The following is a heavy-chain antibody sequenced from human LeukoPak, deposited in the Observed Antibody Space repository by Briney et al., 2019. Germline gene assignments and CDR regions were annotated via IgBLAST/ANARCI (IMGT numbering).Heavy chain of an antibody. CDR1: GFTFSSYS. V-gene: IGHV3-21*04. D-gene: IGHD4-17*01. CDR3: AKAYPTGGFFDY. J-gene: IGHJ4*02. CDR2: ITSSGRYI. Sequence: SGGSLRLSCAASGFTFSSYSMNWVRQAPGKGLEWVSSITSSGRYIYYADSVKGRFTISRDNSKNTLYLQMNSLRAEDTAVYYCAKAYPTGGFFDYWGQGTLVTVSS.